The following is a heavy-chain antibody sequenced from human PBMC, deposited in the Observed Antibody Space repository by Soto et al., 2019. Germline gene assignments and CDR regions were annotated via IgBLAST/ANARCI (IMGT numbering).Heavy chain of an antibody. CDR2: IVPIYRTA. CDR3: ARDSGAKLSSS. V-gene: IGHV1-69*01. Sequence: QVQLVQSGAEMRRPGSSVKVSCKASGGTFSSYRINWVRQAPGQGLEWVGGIVPIYRTADCAQKFQGRVTITADESARTAYMELRGLKSQDTAVYYCARDSGAKLSSSWGQGTLVTVSS. CDR1: GGTFSSYR. J-gene: IGHJ4*02. D-gene: IGHD6-13*01.